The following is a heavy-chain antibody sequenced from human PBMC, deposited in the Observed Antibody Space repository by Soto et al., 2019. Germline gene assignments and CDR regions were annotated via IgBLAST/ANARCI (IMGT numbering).Heavy chain of an antibody. D-gene: IGHD3-22*01. CDR2: IYSGGST. J-gene: IGHJ4*02. V-gene: IGHV3-53*01. CDR1: GFTVSSNY. Sequence: EVQLVESGGGLIQPGGSLRLSCAASGFTVSSNYMSWVRQAPGKGLEWVSVIYSGGSTYYADSVKGRFTISRDNSKNTLYLQMNSLRAEDTAVYYCAKGDSSGYYNFDYWGQGTLVTVSS. CDR3: AKGDSSGYYNFDY.